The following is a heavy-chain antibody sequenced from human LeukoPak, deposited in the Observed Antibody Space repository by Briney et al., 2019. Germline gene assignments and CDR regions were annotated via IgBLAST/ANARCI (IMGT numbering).Heavy chain of an antibody. CDR1: GFTFSSYG. CDR3: AKGMAPYGSGSLFDY. CDR2: RSYDGSNK. D-gene: IGHD3-10*01. V-gene: IGHV3-30*18. Sequence: GRSLRLSCAASGFTFSSYGMHWVRQAPGKGLEWVAVRSYDGSNKYYADSVKGRFTISRDNSKNTLYLQMNSLRAEDTAVYYCAKGMAPYGSGSLFDYWGQGTLVTVSS. J-gene: IGHJ4*02.